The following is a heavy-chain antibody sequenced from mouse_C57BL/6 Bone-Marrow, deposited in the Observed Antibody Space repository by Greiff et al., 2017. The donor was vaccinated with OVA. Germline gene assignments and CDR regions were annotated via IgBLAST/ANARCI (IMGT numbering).Heavy chain of an antibody. Sequence: EVKLMESGGGLVQPGGSLKLSCAASGFTFSDYYMYWVRQTPEKRLEWVAYISNGGGSTYYPDTVKGRFTISRDNAKNTQYLQMSRLKSEDTAMYYCARGLDWFAYWGQGTVVTVSA. V-gene: IGHV5-12*01. CDR3: ARGLDWFAY. CDR2: ISNGGGST. CDR1: GFTFSDYY. J-gene: IGHJ3*01.